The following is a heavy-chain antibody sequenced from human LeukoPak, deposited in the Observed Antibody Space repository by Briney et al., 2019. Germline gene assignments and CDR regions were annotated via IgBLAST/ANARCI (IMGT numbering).Heavy chain of an antibody. CDR1: GFTLSSYN. Sequence: GGSLRLSRAASGFTLSSYNMKWVPQAPGRGLEWVSSISCSSNYIYYAASVKGRFTISRDNANNSLYQQMNSLRPDHAVLSCWAGDVYYDILTGLWYGGKGTLVTVSS. D-gene: IGHD3-9*01. J-gene: IGHJ4*02. V-gene: IGHV3-21*01. CDR3: AGDVYYDILTGLWY. CDR2: ISCSSNYI.